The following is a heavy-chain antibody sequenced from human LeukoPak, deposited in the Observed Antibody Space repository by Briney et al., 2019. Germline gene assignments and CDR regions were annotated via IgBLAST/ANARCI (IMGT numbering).Heavy chain of an antibody. Sequence: GGSLRLSCAASGFTVSSNYMSWVRQAPGKGLEWVSVIYSGGGTYYADSVKDRFTISRDNSKNTLYLQMNSLRAEDTAVYYCARGWEATKAFDIWGQGTMVTVSS. V-gene: IGHV3-53*01. J-gene: IGHJ3*02. CDR3: ARGWEATKAFDI. CDR1: GFTVSSNY. CDR2: IYSGGGT. D-gene: IGHD5-24*01.